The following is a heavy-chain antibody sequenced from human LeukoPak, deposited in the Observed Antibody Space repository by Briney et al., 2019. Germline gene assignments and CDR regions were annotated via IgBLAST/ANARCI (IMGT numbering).Heavy chain of an antibody. CDR2: INSDGSST. CDR1: GFTFSSYW. D-gene: IGHD5-18*01. Sequence: GSLRLSCAASGFTFSSYWMHWVRQAPGKGLVWVSRINSDGSSTSYADSVKGRFTISRDNAKNTLYLQMNSLRAEDTAVYYYARDGGYSYGHNWFDPWGQGTLVTVSS. CDR3: ARDGGYSYGHNWFDP. J-gene: IGHJ5*02. V-gene: IGHV3-74*01.